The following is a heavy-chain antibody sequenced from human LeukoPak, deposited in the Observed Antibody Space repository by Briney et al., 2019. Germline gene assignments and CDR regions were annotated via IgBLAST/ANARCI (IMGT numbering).Heavy chain of an antibody. CDR3: ARVPPYCSTTTCYVPFDY. Sequence: ASVKVSCKTSGYTFTNYGITWVRQAPGQGLEWMGWISAYNGNTNYAQKLQGGVTMTTDTSTSTAYMDLRSLRSDDTAVYYCARVPPYCSTTTCYVPFDYWGQGTLVTVSS. CDR1: GYTFTNYG. J-gene: IGHJ4*02. D-gene: IGHD2-2*01. CDR2: ISAYNGNT. V-gene: IGHV1-18*01.